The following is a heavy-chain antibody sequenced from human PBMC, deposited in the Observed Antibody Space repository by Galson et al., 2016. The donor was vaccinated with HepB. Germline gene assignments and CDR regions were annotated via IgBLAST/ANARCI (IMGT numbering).Heavy chain of an antibody. V-gene: IGHV3-23*01. Sequence: SLRLSCAASGFTFSTYAMSWVRQAPGKGLEWVSLISGSGDTTYYAGSVRGRFIISRDNSKNTLYLQMNSLGAEDTAVYYCATVLVKAVAFDSWGQGTLVTVSS. D-gene: IGHD6-19*01. CDR1: GFTFSTYA. CDR2: ISGSGDTT. CDR3: ATVLVKAVAFDS. J-gene: IGHJ4*02.